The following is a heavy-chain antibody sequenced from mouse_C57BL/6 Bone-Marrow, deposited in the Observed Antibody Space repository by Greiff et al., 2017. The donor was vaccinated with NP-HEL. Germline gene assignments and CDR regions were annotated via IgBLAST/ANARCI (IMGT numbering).Heavy chain of an antibody. V-gene: IGHV5-6*01. Sequence: EVQLVESGGDLVKPGGSLKLSCAASGFTFSSYGMSWVRQTPDKRLEWVATISSGGSYTYYPDSVKGRFTISRDNAKNTLYLQMSSLKSEDTAMYYCARAPDLLWLRRAWFAYWGQGTLVTVSA. CDR2: ISSGGSYT. CDR1: GFTFSSYG. D-gene: IGHD2-2*01. CDR3: ARAPDLLWLRRAWFAY. J-gene: IGHJ3*01.